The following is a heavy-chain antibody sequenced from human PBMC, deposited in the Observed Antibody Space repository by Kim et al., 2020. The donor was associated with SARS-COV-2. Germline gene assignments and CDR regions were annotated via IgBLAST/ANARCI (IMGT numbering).Heavy chain of an antibody. CDR3: ARDRLRFLEWLSGSFKNYYGMDV. CDR2: INPSGGST. D-gene: IGHD3-3*01. CDR1: GYTFTSYY. J-gene: IGHJ6*02. Sequence: ASVKVSCKASGYTFTSYYMHWVRQAPGQGLEWMGIINPSGGSTSYAQKFQGRVTMTRDTSTSTVYMELSSLRSEDTAVYYCARDRLRFLEWLSGSFKNYYGMDVWGQGTTVTVSS. V-gene: IGHV1-46*01.